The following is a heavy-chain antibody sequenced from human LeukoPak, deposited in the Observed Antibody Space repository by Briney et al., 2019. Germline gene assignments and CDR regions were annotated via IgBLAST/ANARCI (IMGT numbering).Heavy chain of an antibody. CDR2: ISSSGSPR. CDR1: GFGSASYN. Sequence: GGSLRLSCAASGFGSASYNMNWVRQAPGKGLEWISFISSSGSPRYYADSVKGRFTISRDNSKNTLYLQMNSLRAEDTAVYYCARVGRQQLVFPIDYWGQGTLVTVSS. CDR3: ARVGRQQLVFPIDY. J-gene: IGHJ4*02. V-gene: IGHV3-48*01. D-gene: IGHD6-13*01.